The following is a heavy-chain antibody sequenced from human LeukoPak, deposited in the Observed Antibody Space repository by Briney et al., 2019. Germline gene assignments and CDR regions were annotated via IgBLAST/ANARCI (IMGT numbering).Heavy chain of an antibody. Sequence: SQTLSLTCTVSGGSISSGSYYWSWIRQPAGKGLEWIGSIYYSGSTYYNPSLKSRVTISVDTSKNQFSLKLSSVTAADTAVYYCARGKGYSYGHYFDYWGQGTLVTVSS. D-gene: IGHD5-18*01. CDR1: GGSISSGSYY. V-gene: IGHV4-61*02. J-gene: IGHJ4*02. CDR3: ARGKGYSYGHYFDY. CDR2: IYYSGST.